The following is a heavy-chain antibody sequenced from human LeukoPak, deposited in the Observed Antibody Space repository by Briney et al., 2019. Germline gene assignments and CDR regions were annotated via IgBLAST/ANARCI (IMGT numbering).Heavy chain of an antibody. CDR3: ARRSDCGGDCYSRYFDL. Sequence: ASVKVSCKASGYTFTGYYMHWVRQAPGQGLEWMGWINPNSGGTNYAQKFQGRVTMTRDTSISTAYMELSRLRSDDAAVYYCARRSDCGGDCYSRYFDLWGRGTLVTVSS. CDR1: GYTFTGYY. CDR2: INPNSGGT. D-gene: IGHD2-21*02. J-gene: IGHJ2*01. V-gene: IGHV1-2*02.